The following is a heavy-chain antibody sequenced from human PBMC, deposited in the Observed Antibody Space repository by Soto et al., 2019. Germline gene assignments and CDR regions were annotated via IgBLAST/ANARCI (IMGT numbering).Heavy chain of an antibody. CDR1: GASVTSGLYY. J-gene: IGHJ5*02. Sequence: QVQLQESGPGLVKPAETLSLTCSVSGASVTSGLYYWTWIRQPPGRGLEWMGFIYDGGGSNYSPSLRGRVTMSVDSSKNQFSLNLTSMTAADTAVYYCARADGREFDYDDVCGTRGDWFDPWGQGTLVTVSS. D-gene: IGHD3-16*01. CDR2: IYDGGGS. V-gene: IGHV4-61*01. CDR3: ARADGREFDYDDVCGTRGDWFDP.